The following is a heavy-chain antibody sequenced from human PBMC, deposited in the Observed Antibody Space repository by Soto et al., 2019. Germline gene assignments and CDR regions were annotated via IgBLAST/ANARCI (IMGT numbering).Heavy chain of an antibody. CDR3: VTVNLVGAAYYFDY. CDR1: GGSIRNGDYY. D-gene: IGHD1-26*01. V-gene: IGHV4-30-4*01. J-gene: IGHJ4*02. Sequence: SETLSLTCTVSGGSIRNGDYYWGWIRQPLGKVLEWGGYVYYSGTTYSHPSLNSRVSISVDTSQNQFSLRLTSVTAADTAVYYCVTVNLVGAAYYFDYWGPGTLVTVSS. CDR2: VYYSGTT.